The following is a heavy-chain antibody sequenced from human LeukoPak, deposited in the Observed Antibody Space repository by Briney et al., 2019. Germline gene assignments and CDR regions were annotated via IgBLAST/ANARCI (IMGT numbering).Heavy chain of an antibody. J-gene: IGHJ4*02. CDR2: IYYSGST. CDR3: ARLYYDFWSGYPYYFDY. V-gene: IGHV4-39*01. D-gene: IGHD3-3*01. Sequence: SETLSLTCTVSGGSISSSSYYWGWVRQPPGKGLEWIGSIYYSGSTYYNPSLKSRVTISVDTSKNQFSLKLSSVTAADTAVYYCARLYYDFWSGYPYYFDYWGQGTLVTVSS. CDR1: GGSISSSSYY.